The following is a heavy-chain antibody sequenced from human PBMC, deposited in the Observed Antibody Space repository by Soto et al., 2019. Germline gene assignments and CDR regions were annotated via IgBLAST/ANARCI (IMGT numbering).Heavy chain of an antibody. J-gene: IGHJ5*02. Sequence: SETLSLTCAVYGGSLTDCYWNWIRQPPGKGLEWIGDINHSGIIDYNPSLKSRVTISVDTSKNQFSLKLNSVTAAGTAVYYCATLDCSSTSCYGGGWYDPWGQGTLVTVSS. CDR3: ATLDCSSTSCYGGGWYDP. V-gene: IGHV4-34*01. CDR1: GGSLTDCY. D-gene: IGHD2-2*01. CDR2: INHSGII.